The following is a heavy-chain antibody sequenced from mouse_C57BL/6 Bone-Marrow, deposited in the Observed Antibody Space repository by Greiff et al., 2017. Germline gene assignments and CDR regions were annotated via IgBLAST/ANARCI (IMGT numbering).Heavy chain of an antibody. Sequence: VQLQQSGAELVRPGASVKLSCKASGFNFKDDYMHWVKQRPEQGLEWIGWIDPENGDTEYASKFQGKATITVDTSSNTAYLQLSSLTSEDTAVYDCTGDYDYAYGGQGTLVTVSA. D-gene: IGHD2-4*01. V-gene: IGHV14-4*01. J-gene: IGHJ3*01. CDR3: TGDYDYAY. CDR1: GFNFKDDY. CDR2: IDPENGDT.